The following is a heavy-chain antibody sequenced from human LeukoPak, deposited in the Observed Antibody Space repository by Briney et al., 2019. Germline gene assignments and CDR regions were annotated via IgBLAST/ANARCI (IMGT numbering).Heavy chain of an antibody. CDR3: ARPSMITFRGVIVLGAFDI. J-gene: IGHJ3*02. D-gene: IGHD3-16*02. Sequence: PGESLKISCKGSGYSFTSYWIGWVRQMPGKGLEWMGILYPGDSDTRYSPSFQGQVTISADKSISTAYLQWSSLKASDTAMYYCARPSMITFRGVIVLGAFDIWGQGTMVTVFS. CDR1: GYSFTSYW. CDR2: LYPGDSDT. V-gene: IGHV5-51*01.